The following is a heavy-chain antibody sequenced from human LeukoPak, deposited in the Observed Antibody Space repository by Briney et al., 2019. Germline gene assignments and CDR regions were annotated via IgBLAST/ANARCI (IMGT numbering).Heavy chain of an antibody. D-gene: IGHD6-6*01. Sequence: ASVKVSCKASGYTFITYYMHWVRQAPGQGLEWMGWISAYNGNTNYAQKLQGRVTMTTDTSTSTAYMELRSLRSDDTAVYYCARSLEYSSSQYYYYGMDVWGQGTTVTVSS. CDR3: ARSLEYSSSQYYYYGMDV. CDR1: GYTFITYY. V-gene: IGHV1-18*04. CDR2: ISAYNGNT. J-gene: IGHJ6*02.